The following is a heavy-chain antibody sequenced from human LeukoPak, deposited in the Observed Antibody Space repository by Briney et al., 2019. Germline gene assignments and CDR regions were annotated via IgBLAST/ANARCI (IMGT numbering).Heavy chain of an antibody. V-gene: IGHV4-34*01. CDR1: GASFSDYY. J-gene: IGHJ4*02. CDR2: INHSGST. Sequence: SSETLSLTCAVYGASFSDYYWSWIRQPPGRGLEWIGEINHSGSTNYNPSLKSRVALAVDTSKNQIPLKLTSVTAADTAVYYCARLPFLSGDDSWGQGTPVTVSS. CDR3: ARLPFLSGDDS. D-gene: IGHD3-16*02.